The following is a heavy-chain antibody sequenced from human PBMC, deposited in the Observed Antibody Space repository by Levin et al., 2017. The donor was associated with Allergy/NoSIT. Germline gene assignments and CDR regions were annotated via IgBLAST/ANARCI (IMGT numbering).Heavy chain of an antibody. CDR3: ARGLWALFLGGAGAFDI. CDR1: GGSFSGYY. CDR2: INHSGST. D-gene: IGHD3-10*01. V-gene: IGHV4-34*01. Sequence: SETLSLTCAVYGGSFSGYYWSWIRQPPGKGLEWIGEINHSGSTNYNPSLKSRVTISVDTSKNQFSLKLSSVTAADTAVYYCARGLWALFLGGAGAFDIWGQGTMVTVSS. J-gene: IGHJ3*02.